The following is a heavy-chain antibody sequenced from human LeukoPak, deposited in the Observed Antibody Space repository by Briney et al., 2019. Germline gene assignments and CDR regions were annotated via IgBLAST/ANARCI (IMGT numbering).Heavy chain of an antibody. D-gene: IGHD6-19*01. CDR1: GFTFSSYA. Sequence: GGSLRLSCAASGFTFSSYAMSWVRQAPGKGLEWVADIKEDGSKMYYVDSAKGRFTISRDNAKNSVYLQMNSLRAEDTAIYYCARDFGDSSGWYNDYWGQGTLVTVSS. CDR3: ARDFGDSSGWYNDY. CDR2: IKEDGSKM. J-gene: IGHJ4*02. V-gene: IGHV3-7*03.